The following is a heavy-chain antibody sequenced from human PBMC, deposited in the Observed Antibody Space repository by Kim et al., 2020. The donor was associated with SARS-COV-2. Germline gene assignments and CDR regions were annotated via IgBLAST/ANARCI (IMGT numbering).Heavy chain of an antibody. CDR2: MNPNSGNT. CDR1: GYTFTSYD. V-gene: IGHV1-8*01. Sequence: ASVKVSCKASGYTFTSYDINWVRQATGQGLEWMGWMNPNSGNTGYAQKFQGRVTMTRNTSISTAYMELSSLRSEDTAVYYCARGRIAARLLHLYYLDYWGQGTLVTVSS. CDR3: ARGRIAARLLHLYYLDY. D-gene: IGHD6-6*01. J-gene: IGHJ4*02.